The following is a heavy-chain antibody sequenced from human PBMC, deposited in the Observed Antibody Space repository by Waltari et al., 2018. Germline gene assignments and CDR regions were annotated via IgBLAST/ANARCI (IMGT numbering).Heavy chain of an antibody. J-gene: IGHJ5*02. D-gene: IGHD2-8*01. CDR3: ARMGYRTNGVCYRLFDP. CDR1: GGSISSSSYY. Sequence: QLQLQESGPGLVKPSETLSLTCTVSGGSISSSSYYWGWIRQPPGKGLEWIGSIYYSGSTYYNPSLKSRVTISVDTSKNQFSLKLSSVTAADTAVYYCARMGYRTNGVCYRLFDPWGQGTLVTVSS. CDR2: IYYSGST. V-gene: IGHV4-39*07.